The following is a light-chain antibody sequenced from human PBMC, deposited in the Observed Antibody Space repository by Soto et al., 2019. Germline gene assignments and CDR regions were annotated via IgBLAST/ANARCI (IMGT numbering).Light chain of an antibody. CDR1: SSDVGGYNY. V-gene: IGLV2-14*03. CDR2: DVS. CDR3: SSYTGSSTPVV. J-gene: IGLJ2*01. Sequence: QSALTQPASVSGSPGQSITISCTGTSSDVGGYNYVSWYQHHPGKAPKLIIYDVSNRPSGVSNRFSGSKSGNTASLTISGLQADDEAEYYCSSYTGSSTPVVFGGGTKLTVL.